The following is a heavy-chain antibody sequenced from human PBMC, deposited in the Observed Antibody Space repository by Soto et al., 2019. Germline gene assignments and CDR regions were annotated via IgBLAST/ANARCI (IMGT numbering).Heavy chain of an antibody. CDR2: ISSNGGST. Sequence: PGGSLRLSCSASGFTFSSYAMHWVRQAPGKGLEYVSAISSNGGSTYYADSVKGRFTISRDNSKNTLYLQMSSLRAEDTAVYYCVKVLEPSGRSGHYYYYGMDVWGQGTTVTVSS. D-gene: IGHD1-26*01. J-gene: IGHJ6*02. V-gene: IGHV3-64D*08. CDR1: GFTFSSYA. CDR3: VKVLEPSGRSGHYYYYGMDV.